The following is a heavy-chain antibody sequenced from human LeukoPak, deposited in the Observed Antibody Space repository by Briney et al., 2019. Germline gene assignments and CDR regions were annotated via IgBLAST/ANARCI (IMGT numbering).Heavy chain of an antibody. CDR3: ASLVGNSSGWYNWFDP. V-gene: IGHV4-59*01. CDR2: IYYSGST. J-gene: IGHJ5*02. CDR1: GGSISSYY. D-gene: IGHD6-19*01. Sequence: SETLSLTCTVSGGSISSYYWSWIRQPPGKGLEWIGYIYYSGSTNYNPSLKSRVTISVDTSKNQFSLKLSSVTAADTAVYYCASLVGNSSGWYNWFDPWGQGTLVTVSS.